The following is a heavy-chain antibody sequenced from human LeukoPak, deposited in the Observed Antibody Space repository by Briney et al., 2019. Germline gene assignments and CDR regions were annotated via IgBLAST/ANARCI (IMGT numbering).Heavy chain of an antibody. D-gene: IGHD3-22*01. CDR2: IYYSGST. V-gene: IGHV4-59*08. J-gene: IGHJ4*02. CDR1: GGSISSYY. Sequence: SQTLSLTCTVSGGSISSYYWSWIRQPPGKGLEWIGYIYYSGSTNYNPSLKSRVTISVDTSKNQFSLKLSSVTAADTAVYYCARQRGYYYDSSGYYWGSRGIDYWGQGTLVTVSS. CDR3: ARQRGYYYDSSGYYWGSRGIDY.